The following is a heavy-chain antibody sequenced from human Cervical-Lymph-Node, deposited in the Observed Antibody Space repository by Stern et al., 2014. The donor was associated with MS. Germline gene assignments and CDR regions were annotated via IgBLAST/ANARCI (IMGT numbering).Heavy chain of an antibody. CDR1: GYSFTANG. CDR2: IYPCDSDT. CDR3: ARDYGDYAFDY. D-gene: IGHD4-17*01. V-gene: IGHV5-51*01. Sequence: VQLGQSGAEVKKPGESLKISCKGSGYSFTANGIAWVRQMPGKGLEWMGIIYPCDSDTRYSPSFHGQVTISADKSISTAYLQWSSLKASDTAMYYCARDYGDYAFDYWGQGTLVTVSS. J-gene: IGHJ4*02.